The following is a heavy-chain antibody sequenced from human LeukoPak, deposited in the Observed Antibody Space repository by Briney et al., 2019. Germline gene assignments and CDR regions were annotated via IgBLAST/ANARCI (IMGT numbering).Heavy chain of an antibody. V-gene: IGHV1-2*02. CDR1: GYTFTGYY. D-gene: IGHD3-9*01. J-gene: IGHJ4*02. CDR3: ARGLGVLRYFDWFRGDDY. CDR2: INPNSVVT. Sequence: ASVKVSCKASGYTFTGYYMHWVRQAPGQGLEWMVWINPNSVVTNYAQKFQGRVTMTRDTSISTAYMELSRLRSDDTAVYYCARGLGVLRYFDWFRGDDYWGQGTLVTVSS.